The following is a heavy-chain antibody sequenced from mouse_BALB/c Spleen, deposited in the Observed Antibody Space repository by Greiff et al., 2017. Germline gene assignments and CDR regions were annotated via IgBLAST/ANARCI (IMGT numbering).Heavy chain of an antibody. CDR3: APYRYDAWFAY. CDR2: IDPANGNT. CDR1: GFNIKDTY. J-gene: IGHJ3*01. D-gene: IGHD2-14*01. V-gene: IGHV14-3*02. Sequence: EVQLQQSGAELVKPGASVKLSCTASGFNIKDTYMHWVKQRPEQGLEWIGRIDPANGNTKYDPKFQGKATITADTSSNTAYLQLSSLTSEDTAVYYCAPYRYDAWFAYWGQGTLVNVSA.